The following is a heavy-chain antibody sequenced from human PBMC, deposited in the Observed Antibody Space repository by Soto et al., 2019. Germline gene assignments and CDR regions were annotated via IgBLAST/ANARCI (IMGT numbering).Heavy chain of an antibody. J-gene: IGHJ4*02. D-gene: IGHD3-10*02. CDR2: ISYDGSDI. V-gene: IGHV3-30*03. CDR1: GFIFSNYG. Sequence: QVQLVESGGGVVQPGRSLRLSCVGSGFIFSNYGMHWVRQAPGKGLEWVAFISYDGSDILYADSVKGRFTISRDNTKSTLFLHMNSPTADDTAIYFCAIVRVADSSLDHWGQGTLVTVSS. CDR3: AIVRVADSSLDH.